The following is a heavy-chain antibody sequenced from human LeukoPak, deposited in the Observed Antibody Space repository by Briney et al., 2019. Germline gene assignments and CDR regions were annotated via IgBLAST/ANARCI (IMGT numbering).Heavy chain of an antibody. D-gene: IGHD6-19*01. V-gene: IGHV3-30*18. CDR3: AKDGGSMAVPDAFDI. Sequence: GRSLRLSCAASGFTFRRHGMHWVRQAPGRGLEWVAVTSSDGSNKHYADSVKGRFTISRDNSKNTLYLQMNSLRAEDTAVYYCAKDGGSMAVPDAFDIWGQGTMVTVSS. CDR2: TSSDGSNK. CDR1: GFTFRRHG. J-gene: IGHJ3*02.